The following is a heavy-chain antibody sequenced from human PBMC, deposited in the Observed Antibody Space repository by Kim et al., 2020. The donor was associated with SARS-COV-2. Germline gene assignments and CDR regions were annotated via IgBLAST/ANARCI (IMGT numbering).Heavy chain of an antibody. CDR2: INPNSGGT. V-gene: IGHV1-2*02. Sequence: ASVKVSCKASGYTFTGYYMHWVRQAPGQGLEWMGWINPNSGGTNYAQKFQGRVTMTRDTSISTAYMELSRLRSDDTAVYYCARDPGGSTSFDYWGQGTLVTVSS. CDR3: ARDPGGSTSFDY. J-gene: IGHJ4*02. CDR1: GYTFTGYY. D-gene: IGHD2-2*01.